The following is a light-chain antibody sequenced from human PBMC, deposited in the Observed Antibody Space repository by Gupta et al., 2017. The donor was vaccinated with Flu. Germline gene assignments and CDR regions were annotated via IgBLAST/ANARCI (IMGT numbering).Light chain of an antibody. CDR1: SSDVGNSDY. Sequence: QPALTQPASVSGSPGCSIPIYCTGTSSDVGNSDYVSWYQQDPGKAPKLLIYDVSNRPSGVSSRFSGSKSGNTASLTISGLQAEDETDYYCSSYTSTTTFYVFGTGTKVTVL. CDR2: DVS. J-gene: IGLJ1*01. V-gene: IGLV2-14*01. CDR3: SSYTSTTTFYV.